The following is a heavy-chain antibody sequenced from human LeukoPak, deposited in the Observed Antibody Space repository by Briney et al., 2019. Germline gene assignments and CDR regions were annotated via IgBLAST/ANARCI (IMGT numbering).Heavy chain of an antibody. V-gene: IGHV3-23*01. J-gene: IGHJ6*03. Sequence: GGSLRLSCAASGFTFSSYAMSWVRQAPGKGLEWVSTISGGGDNTYFADSVKGRFTISRDNSKNTLFLQMVSLRAEDTAVYYCAKFEGALLGNYYMDVWGKGTTVTVSS. CDR1: GFTFSSYA. CDR2: ISGGGDNT. CDR3: AKFEGALLGNYYMDV.